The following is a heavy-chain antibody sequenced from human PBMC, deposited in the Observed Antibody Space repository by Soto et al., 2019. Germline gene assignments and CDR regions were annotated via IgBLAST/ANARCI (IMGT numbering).Heavy chain of an antibody. D-gene: IGHD3-3*01. CDR2: IIPIFGTA. V-gene: IGHV1-69*13. J-gene: IGHJ6*02. Sequence: ASVKVSCKASGGTFSSYAISWVRQAPGQGLEWMGGIIPIFGTANYAQKFQGRVTITADESTSTAYMELSSLRSEDTAVYYCATQRRRAGVVIDYYYGMDVWGQGTTVTVSS. CDR1: GGTFSSYA. CDR3: ATQRRRAGVVIDYYYGMDV.